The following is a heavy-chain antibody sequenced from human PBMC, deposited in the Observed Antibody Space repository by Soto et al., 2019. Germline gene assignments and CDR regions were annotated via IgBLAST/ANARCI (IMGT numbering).Heavy chain of an antibody. J-gene: IGHJ3*01. CDR2: INPATGAT. Sequence: ASVKVSCKASGYIFTDYYLHWVRQAPGQGLEWMGWINPATGATKYKQNFEGRLSLTRDTSKSTGFMDLSRLKSDDSATYYCARKGYGVAFDAWAQGTLVTVSS. CDR3: ARKGYGVAFDA. V-gene: IGHV1-2*02. D-gene: IGHD5-18*01. CDR1: GYIFTDYY.